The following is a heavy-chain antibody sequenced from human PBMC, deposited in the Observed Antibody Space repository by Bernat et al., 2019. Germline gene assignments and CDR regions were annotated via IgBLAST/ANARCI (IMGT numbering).Heavy chain of an antibody. CDR1: GFTFSNAW. Sequence: EVQLVESGGGLVRPGGSLRLSCAASGFTFSNAWMSWVRQAPGKGLEWVGRIKSKTDGGTTDYAAPVKGRFTISRDDSKNTLYLQMNSLKTEDTAVYYCTTTSKYYVGGAFDIWGQGTMVTVSS. D-gene: IGHD1-26*01. CDR3: TTTSKYYVGGAFDI. V-gene: IGHV3-15*01. CDR2: IKSKTDGGTT. J-gene: IGHJ3*02.